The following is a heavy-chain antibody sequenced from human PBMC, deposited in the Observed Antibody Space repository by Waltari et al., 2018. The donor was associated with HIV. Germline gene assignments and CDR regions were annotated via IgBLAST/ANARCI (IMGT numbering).Heavy chain of an antibody. CDR2: ISYSGST. J-gene: IGHJ4*02. V-gene: IGHV4-61*01. Sequence: QVQLQESGPGLVTPPETLSVTCAVSGGSVNSDPHSWSCIRQPPGKGLEWIGDISYSGSTNYNPSLKSRVTISLDTPKNQCSLKLSSVTAADTAVYYCARGGDYGYNEGEDFFDYWGQGTLVTVSS. CDR3: ARGGDYGYNEGEDFFDY. CDR1: GGSVNSDPHS. D-gene: IGHD3-16*01.